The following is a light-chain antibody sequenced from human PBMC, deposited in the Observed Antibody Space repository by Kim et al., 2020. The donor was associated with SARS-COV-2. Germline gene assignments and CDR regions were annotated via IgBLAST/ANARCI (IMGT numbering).Light chain of an antibody. J-gene: IGKJ4*01. CDR2: DAS. Sequence: IVLTQSPATLSLSPGERATLSCRASRSVTTNLAWYHQKPGQPPRLLTYDASNRATGIPARFSGSGSGTEFTLTISSLEPEDFAVYYCQQRESWPLTFGGGTKVDIK. CDR1: RSVTTN. CDR3: QQRESWPLT. V-gene: IGKV3-11*01.